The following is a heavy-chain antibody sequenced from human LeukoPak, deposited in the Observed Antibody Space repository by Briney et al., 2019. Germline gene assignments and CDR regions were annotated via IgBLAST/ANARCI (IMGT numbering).Heavy chain of an antibody. CDR3: ARFGASAIDY. CDR2: IFYSGSA. D-gene: IGHD3-16*01. Sequence: PSETLSLTCTVSGGSISNPDYYWSWIRQPPGKGLEWIGYIFYSGSAYYNPSLKSRFTISVDTSKNQFSLKLTSVTAADTAVYYCARFGASAIDYWGQGTLVTVSS. J-gene: IGHJ4*02. CDR1: GGSISNPDYY. V-gene: IGHV4-30-4*01.